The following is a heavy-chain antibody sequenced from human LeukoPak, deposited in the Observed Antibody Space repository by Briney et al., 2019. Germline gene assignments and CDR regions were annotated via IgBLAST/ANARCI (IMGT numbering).Heavy chain of an antibody. J-gene: IGHJ4*02. V-gene: IGHV3-9*01. CDR1: GFTFDDYA. D-gene: IGHD6-25*01. CDR2: ISWNSGSI. Sequence: PGGSLRLSCAASGFTFDDYAMHWVRQAPGKGLEWVSGISWNSGSIGYADSVKGRFTISRDNAKNSLYLQMNSLRAEDTALYYCAKDKTAAAVMAPDYWGQGTLVTVSS. CDR3: AKDKTAAAVMAPDY.